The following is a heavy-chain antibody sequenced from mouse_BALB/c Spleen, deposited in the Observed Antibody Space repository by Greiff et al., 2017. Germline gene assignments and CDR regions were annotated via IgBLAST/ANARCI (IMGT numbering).Heavy chain of an antibody. D-gene: IGHD2-2*01. J-gene: IGHJ4*01. V-gene: IGHV1-69*01. CDR3: ARREYGYGYAMDY. Sequence: QVQLQQPGAELVMPGASVKMSCKASGYTFTDYWMHWVKQRPGQGLEWIGAIDTSDSYTSYNQKFKGKATLTVDESSSTAYMQLNSLTSEDSAVYYCARREYGYGYAMDYWGQGTSVTVSS. CDR1: GYTFTDYW. CDR2: IDTSDSYT.